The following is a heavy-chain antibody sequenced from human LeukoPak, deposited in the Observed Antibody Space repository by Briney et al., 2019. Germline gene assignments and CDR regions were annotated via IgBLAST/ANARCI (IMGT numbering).Heavy chain of an antibody. D-gene: IGHD6-13*01. CDR1: GGSFRGYY. J-gene: IGHJ4*02. V-gene: IGHV4-34*01. Sequence: SETLSLTCAVYGGSFRGYYWSWIREPPGKGVEGSGEINHSGSTNYNPSLKSRVTISVDTSKNQFSLKLSSVTTADTAVYYCARGLAAGNSYYFDYWGQGTLVTVSS. CDR3: ARGLAAGNSYYFDY. CDR2: INHSGST.